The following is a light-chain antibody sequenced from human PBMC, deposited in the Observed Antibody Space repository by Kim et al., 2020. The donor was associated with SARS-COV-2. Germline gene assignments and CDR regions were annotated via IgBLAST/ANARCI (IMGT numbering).Light chain of an antibody. V-gene: IGLV3-21*04. CDR2: YDS. CDR1: TGGSRS. CDR3: QVCDSGVV. J-gene: IGLJ2*01. Sequence: VLVGTGRRAGITWGGNTGGSRSVCCYRREPGRATLRVIYYDSDRPSGILELFSGSNSGNTATLTISRVEAGDEADYYCQVCDSGVVLGGGTQRNV.